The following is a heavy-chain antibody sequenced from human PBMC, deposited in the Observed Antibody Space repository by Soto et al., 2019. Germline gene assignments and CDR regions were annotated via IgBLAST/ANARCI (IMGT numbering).Heavy chain of an antibody. D-gene: IGHD6-13*01. V-gene: IGHV1-69*15. CDR1: GGTFSNYA. CDR3: ARELPPAPGSFREDALDI. J-gene: IGHJ3*02. CDR2: IIPIFGTT. Sequence: QVQLVQSGAELTNPGSSVKVSCQASGGTFSNYAISWVRQAPGQGLEWMGKIIPIFGTTNYAQNFRGRVTITADEYTTTAYMELSSLRSDDTALYYCARELPPAPGSFREDALDIWGQGTMITVSS.